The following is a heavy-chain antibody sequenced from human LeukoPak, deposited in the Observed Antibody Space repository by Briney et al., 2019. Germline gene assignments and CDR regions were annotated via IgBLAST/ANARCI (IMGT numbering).Heavy chain of an antibody. J-gene: IGHJ4*02. CDR1: GGSLSSSSYY. V-gene: IGHV4-39*07. CDR3: ARDPYHLYCSSTSCYESD. D-gene: IGHD2-2*01. CDR2: IYYSGST. Sequence: SETLPLTCTVSGGSLSSSSYYWGWIRQPPGKGLEWIGSIYYSGSTYYNPSLKSRVTISVDTSKNQFSLKLSSVTAADTAVYYCARDPYHLYCSSTSCYESDWGQGTLVTVSS.